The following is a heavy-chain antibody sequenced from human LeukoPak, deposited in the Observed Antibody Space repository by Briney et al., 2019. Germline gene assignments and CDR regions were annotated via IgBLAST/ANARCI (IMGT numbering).Heavy chain of an antibody. CDR1: GGSISSYY. V-gene: IGHV4-59*01. CDR3: ARGGGYCSSTSCLDY. CDR2: IYYSGST. J-gene: IGHJ4*02. D-gene: IGHD2-2*01. Sequence: SETLSLTCTVSGGSISSYYWSWIRQPPGKGLEWIGYIYYSGSTNYNPSLKSRVTISVDTSKNQFSLKLSSVTAADTAVYYCARGGGYCSSTSCLDYWGQGTLVTVSS.